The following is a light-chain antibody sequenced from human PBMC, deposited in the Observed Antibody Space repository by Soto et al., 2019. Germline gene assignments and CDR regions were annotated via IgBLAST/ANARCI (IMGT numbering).Light chain of an antibody. CDR3: CSYARSSTYV. CDR2: EDS. Sequence: QSALTKPASVSGSPGQSITISCTGTSRDVGNYNLVSWYQQHPGKAPKFIIYEDSKRPSGVSNRFSGSKSSNTASLTISGLQAEDEAHYYCCSYARSSTYVFGTGTKLTVL. J-gene: IGLJ1*01. CDR1: SRDVGNYNL. V-gene: IGLV2-23*01.